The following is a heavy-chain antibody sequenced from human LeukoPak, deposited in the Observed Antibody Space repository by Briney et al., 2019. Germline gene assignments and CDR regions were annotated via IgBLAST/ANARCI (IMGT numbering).Heavy chain of an antibody. CDR3: VRPVGMATSGY. D-gene: IGHD5-24*01. CDR1: GFTFSSYA. V-gene: IGHV3-21*01. J-gene: IGHJ4*02. Sequence: GGSLRLSCAASGFTFSSYAMSWVRQAPGKGLEWVSSISSSSSYIYYADSVKGRFTISRDNAKNSLYLQMNSLRAEDTAVYYCVRPVGMATSGYWGQGTLVTVSS. CDR2: ISSSSSYI.